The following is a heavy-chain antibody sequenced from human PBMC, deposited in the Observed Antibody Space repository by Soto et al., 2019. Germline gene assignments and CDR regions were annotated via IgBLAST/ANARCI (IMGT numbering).Heavy chain of an antibody. CDR1: GFTFSSYA. Sequence: EVQLLESGGGLVQPGGSLRLSCAASGFTFSSYAMSWVRQAPGKGLEWVSVISGSGDSTYYADSVRGRFTISRDNYKNTLYLQMNSLRAEYTAVYYCAKDRDGAAAGPTKFYGMDVWGQGTTVTVSS. CDR2: ISGSGDST. V-gene: IGHV3-23*01. D-gene: IGHD6-13*01. J-gene: IGHJ6*02. CDR3: AKDRDGAAAGPTKFYGMDV.